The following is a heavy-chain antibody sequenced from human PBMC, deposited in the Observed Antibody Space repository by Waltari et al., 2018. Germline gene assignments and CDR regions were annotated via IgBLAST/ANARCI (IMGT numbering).Heavy chain of an antibody. CDR1: GGSISSSSYY. D-gene: IGHD6-19*01. Sequence: QLQLQESGPGLVKPSETLSLTCTVPGGSISSSSYYWGWTPNPPGKGLEWIGSIYYSGSTYYNPSLKSRVTISVDTSKNQFSLKLSSVTAADTAVYYCARGFLYSSGWDPMDLWGRGTLVTVSS. CDR3: ARGFLYSSGWDPMDL. J-gene: IGHJ2*01. V-gene: IGHV4-39*07. CDR2: IYYSGST.